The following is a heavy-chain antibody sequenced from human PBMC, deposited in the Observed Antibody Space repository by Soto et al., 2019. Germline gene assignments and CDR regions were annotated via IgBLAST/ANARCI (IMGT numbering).Heavy chain of an antibody. Sequence: QVQLVESGGGVVQPGRSLRLSCEASGFSFGGYALHWVRQPPGKGLEWVAAISSDANHISYADSVGGRFTLSRDNSMNTLYLQMNSLRTEDTATYFCARDRRGEDTGGWFAPWGQGTLVAVSS. CDR1: GFSFGGYA. CDR2: ISSDANHI. J-gene: IGHJ5*02. V-gene: IGHV3-30-3*01. D-gene: IGHD3-16*01. CDR3: ARDRRGEDTGGWFAP.